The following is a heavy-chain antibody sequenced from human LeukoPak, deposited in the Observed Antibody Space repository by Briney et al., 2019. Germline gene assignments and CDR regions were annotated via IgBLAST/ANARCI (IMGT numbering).Heavy chain of an antibody. J-gene: IGHJ4*02. CDR2: IIPILGIA. D-gene: IGHD4-17*01. CDR3: ARSERHGDYAGHFDY. V-gene: IGHV1-69*04. Sequence: SVKVSCKASGYTFTSYDINWVRQATGQGLEWMGRIIPILGIANYAQKFQGRVTITADKSTSTAYMELSSLRSEDTAVYYCARSERHGDYAGHFDYWGQGTLVTVSS. CDR1: GYTFTSYD.